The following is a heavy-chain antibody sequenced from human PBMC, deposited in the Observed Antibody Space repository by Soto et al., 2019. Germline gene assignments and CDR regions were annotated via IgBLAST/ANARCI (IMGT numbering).Heavy chain of an antibody. Sequence: EVQLVEYGGRLVQPGGSLRLSCAASGFSFNTYWMHWVRQAPGKGPVWVSRINSDGSVTDYAGSVKGRFTISRDHAKYTLYRQMNMLGADDTAVYYCASAMTSVGATTKGDYWGQGTMVTVSS. CDR3: ASAMTSVGATTKGDY. J-gene: IGHJ4*02. CDR2: INSDGSVT. D-gene: IGHD1-26*01. CDR1: GFSFNTYW. V-gene: IGHV3-74*01.